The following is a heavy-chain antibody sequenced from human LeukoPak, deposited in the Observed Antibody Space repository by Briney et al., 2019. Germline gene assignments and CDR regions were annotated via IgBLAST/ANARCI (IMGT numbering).Heavy chain of an antibody. CDR1: GYTFTSYY. D-gene: IGHD3-3*01. CDR3: ATIFGFWSGYLRFDP. CDR2: INPSGGST. Sequence: GASVKVSCKASGYTFTSYYMHWVRQAPGQGLEWMGIINPSGGSTSYAQKFQGRVTMTRDTSTSTVYMELSSPRSKDTAVYYCATIFGFWSGYLRFDPWGQGTLVTVSS. J-gene: IGHJ5*02. V-gene: IGHV1-46*01.